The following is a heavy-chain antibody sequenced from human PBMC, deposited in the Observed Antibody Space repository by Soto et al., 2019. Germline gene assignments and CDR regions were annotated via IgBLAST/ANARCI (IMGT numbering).Heavy chain of an antibody. CDR1: GFTFSSYA. V-gene: IGHV3-30-3*01. Sequence: QVQLVESGGGVVQPGRSLRLSCAASGFTFSSYAMHWVRQAPGKGLEWVAVISYDGSNKYYADSVKGRFTISRDNSKNTLYLQMNSLRAEDTAVYYCAREDFGVVISVDAFDIWGQGKIVTVSS. CDR2: ISYDGSNK. J-gene: IGHJ3*02. D-gene: IGHD3-3*01. CDR3: AREDFGVVISVDAFDI.